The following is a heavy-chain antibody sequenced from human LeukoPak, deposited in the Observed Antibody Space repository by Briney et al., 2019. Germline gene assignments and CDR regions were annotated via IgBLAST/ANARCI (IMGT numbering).Heavy chain of an antibody. Sequence: GASVNVSCMASGYTFTSYGISWVRPAPAQGLEWMGWISAYNGNTNYAQKLQGRVTITTDTSTSTAYMELRSLRSDDTAVYYCAGAIAAAGTSPRGWFDPWGQGTLVTVSS. CDR2: ISAYNGNT. D-gene: IGHD6-13*01. CDR1: GYTFTSYG. V-gene: IGHV1-18*01. J-gene: IGHJ5*02. CDR3: AGAIAAAGTSPRGWFDP.